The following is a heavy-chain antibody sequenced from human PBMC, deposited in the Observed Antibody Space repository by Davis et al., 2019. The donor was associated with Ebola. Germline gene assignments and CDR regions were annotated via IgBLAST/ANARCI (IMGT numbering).Heavy chain of an antibody. CDR3: TIHNGDWLQLDH. CDR1: GFNVSTNY. D-gene: IGHD3-9*01. J-gene: IGHJ4*02. CDR2: IYSGGTA. V-gene: IGHV3-53*01. Sequence: GESLKISCDASGFNVSTNYMTWVRQAPGKGLDWVSVIYSGGTAYYPDSVKGRFTISRDNAKKSLYLQMNSLRDEDTAVYYCTIHNGDWLQLDHWGQGTLVTVSS.